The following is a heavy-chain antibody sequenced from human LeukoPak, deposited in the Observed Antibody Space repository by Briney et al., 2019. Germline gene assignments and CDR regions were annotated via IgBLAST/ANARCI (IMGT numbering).Heavy chain of an antibody. CDR3: ARGRGNSWFLDS. V-gene: IGHV4-59*01. J-gene: IGHJ4*02. CDR1: GDSLSSYY. D-gene: IGHD3-10*01. CDR2: IYFGST. Sequence: SETLSLTCTVSGDSLSSYYWTWIRQPPGKGLEWIGYIYFGSTKYSPSLESRVTISVDRSRNQLSLNLSSLSEADTAVYFCARGRGNSWFLDSWGQGTLVTVSS.